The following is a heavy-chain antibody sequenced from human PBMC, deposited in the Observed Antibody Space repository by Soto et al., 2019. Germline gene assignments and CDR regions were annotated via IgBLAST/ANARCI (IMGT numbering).Heavy chain of an antibody. D-gene: IGHD2-2*01. Sequence: PVGSLRLSCAASGFTFSSYGMHWVRQAPGKGLEWVAVISYDGSNKYYADSVKGRFTISRDNSKNTLYLQMNSLRAEDTAVYYCAKSKVPAAIRSKSSYYYYGMDVWGQGTTVTVSS. CDR3: AKSKVPAAIRSKSSYYYYGMDV. CDR2: ISYDGSNK. J-gene: IGHJ6*02. V-gene: IGHV3-30*18. CDR1: GFTFSSYG.